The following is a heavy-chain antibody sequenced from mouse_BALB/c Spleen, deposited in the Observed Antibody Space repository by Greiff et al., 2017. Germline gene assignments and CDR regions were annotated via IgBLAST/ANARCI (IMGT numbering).Heavy chain of an antibody. CDR1: GFSLTGYG. J-gene: IGHJ3*01. D-gene: IGHD2-4*01. CDR2: IWGDGSK. Sequence: VKLMESGPGLVAPSQSLSITCTVSGFSLTGYGVNWVRQPPGKGLEWLGMIWGDGSKDYNSALKSRLSINKYNSKSQFFLKMNSLQTDDTARYYCARGYYDWTFAYWGQGTLVTVSA. CDR3: ARGYYDWTFAY. V-gene: IGHV2-6-7*01.